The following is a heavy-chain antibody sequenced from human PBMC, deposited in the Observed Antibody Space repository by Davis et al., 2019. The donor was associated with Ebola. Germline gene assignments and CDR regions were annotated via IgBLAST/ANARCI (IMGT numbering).Heavy chain of an antibody. V-gene: IGHV1-46*02. CDR1: GGTFNSYY. CDR2: INPSGGST. J-gene: IGHJ4*02. Sequence: ASVKVSCKASGGTFNSYYIHWVRQAPGQGLEWMGIINPSGGSTTYAQKFQGRVTMTRDTSTRTAYMELSSLRSEDTAVYYCARGRGHYESSGGDFWGQGTLVTVSS. D-gene: IGHD3-22*01. CDR3: ARGRGHYESSGGDF.